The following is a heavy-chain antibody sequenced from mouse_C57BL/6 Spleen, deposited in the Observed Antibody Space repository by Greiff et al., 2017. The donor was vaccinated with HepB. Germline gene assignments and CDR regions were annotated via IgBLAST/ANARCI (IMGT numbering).Heavy chain of an antibody. CDR3: TKGGVSPNYFDY. CDR1: GYSFTGYY. Sequence: VQLQQSGPELVKPGASVKISCKASGYSFTGYYMNWVKQSPEKSLEWIGEINPSTGGTTYNQKFKAKATLTVDKSSSTAYMQLKSLTSEDSAVYYGTKGGVSPNYFDYWGQGTSLTVSS. J-gene: IGHJ2*02. V-gene: IGHV1-42*01. CDR2: INPSTGGT.